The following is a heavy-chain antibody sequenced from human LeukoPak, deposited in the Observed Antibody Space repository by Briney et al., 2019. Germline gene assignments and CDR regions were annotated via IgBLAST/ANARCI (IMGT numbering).Heavy chain of an antibody. CDR3: ARRHLDSAGRTIDY. CDR1: GFTFSSYN. V-gene: IGHV3-48*01. D-gene: IGHD3-9*01. J-gene: IGHJ4*02. Sequence: GGSLRLSCAASGFTFSSYNLNWVRQAPGKGLEWVSYISGSSNTIYYADSVKGRFTISRDNAKNSLYLQMNSLRAEDTAVYYCARRHLDSAGRTIDYWGQGTLVTVSS. CDR2: ISGSSNTI.